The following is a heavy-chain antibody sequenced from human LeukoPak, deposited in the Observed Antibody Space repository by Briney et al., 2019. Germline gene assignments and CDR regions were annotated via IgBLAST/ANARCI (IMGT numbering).Heavy chain of an antibody. V-gene: IGHV1-18*01. D-gene: IGHD3-22*01. CDR2: ISAYNGNT. CDR1: GYTFTSYG. CDR3: WASTYYYDSSGYPKYYFDY. J-gene: IGHJ4*02. Sequence: GASVKVSCKASGYTFTSYGISWVRQAPGQGLEWMGWISAYNGNTNYAQKLQGRVTMTTDTSTSTAYMELRSLRSDDTAVYYCWASTYYYDSSGYPKYYFDYWGQGTLVTVSS.